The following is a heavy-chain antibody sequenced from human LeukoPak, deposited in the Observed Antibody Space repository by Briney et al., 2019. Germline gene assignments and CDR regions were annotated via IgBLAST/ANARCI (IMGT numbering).Heavy chain of an antibody. V-gene: IGHV1-2*02. D-gene: IGHD4-23*01. CDR1: GYTFTSYY. Sequence: ASVKVSCKASGYTFTSYYIHWVRQAPGQGLEWMGWINPNSGGTNYAQKFQGRVTMTRDTSISTAYMELSRLRSDDTAVYYCASPVQRGNSYLFDYWGQGTLVTVSS. J-gene: IGHJ4*02. CDR3: ASPVQRGNSYLFDY. CDR2: INPNSGGT.